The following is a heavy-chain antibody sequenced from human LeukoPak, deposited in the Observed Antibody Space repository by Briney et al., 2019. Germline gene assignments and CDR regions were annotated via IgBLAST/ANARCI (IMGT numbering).Heavy chain of an antibody. CDR3: ARGPISSIAARTPAKKYYFDY. V-gene: IGHV1-8*01. CDR1: GYTFTSYD. CDR2: MNPNSGNT. Sequence: ASVKVSCKASGYTFTSYDINWVRQATGQGLEWIGWMNPNSGNTGYAQKFQGRVTMTRNTSISTAYMELSSLRSEDTAVYYCARGPISSIAARTPAKKYYFDYWGQGTLVTVSS. D-gene: IGHD6-6*01. J-gene: IGHJ4*02.